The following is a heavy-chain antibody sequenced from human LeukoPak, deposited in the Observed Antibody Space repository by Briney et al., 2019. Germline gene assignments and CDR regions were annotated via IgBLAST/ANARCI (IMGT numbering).Heavy chain of an antibody. V-gene: IGHV1-46*01. J-gene: IGHJ4*02. CDR1: GYTFTSYG. CDR2: INPSGGST. Sequence: ASVKVSCKASGYTFTSYGISWVRQAPGQGLEWMGIINPSGGSTSYAQKFQGRVTMTRDTSTSTVYMELSSLRSEDTAVYYCARSDSSGSGRGGFDYWGQGTLVTVSS. CDR3: ARSDSSGSGRGGFDY. D-gene: IGHD3-22*01.